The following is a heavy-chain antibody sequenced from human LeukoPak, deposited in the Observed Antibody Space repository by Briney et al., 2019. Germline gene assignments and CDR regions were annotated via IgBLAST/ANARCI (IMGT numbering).Heavy chain of an antibody. D-gene: IGHD5-18*01. CDR2: IYSGGST. V-gene: IGHV3-53*01. Sequence: GGSLRLSCAASGFTVSSSYMSWVRQAPGKRLEWVSLIYSGGSTYYAASVKGRFTISRDNSKNTLYLQMNSLRPEETAVYYCAKGYNYAYEYWGQGTLVTVSS. CDR3: AKGYNYAYEY. J-gene: IGHJ4*02. CDR1: GFTVSSSY.